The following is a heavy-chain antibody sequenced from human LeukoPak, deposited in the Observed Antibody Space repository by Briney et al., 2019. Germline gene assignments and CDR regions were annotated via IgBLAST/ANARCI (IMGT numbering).Heavy chain of an antibody. D-gene: IGHD2-21*02. CDR1: GFTFSSYA. CDR2: ISGSGGST. Sequence: GGSLRLSCAASGFTFSSYAMSWVRQAPGKGLEWVSAISGSGGSTYYADSVKGRFTFSRDNSKNTLYLQMNSLRAEDTAVYYCAKDSCGGDCYFFDYWGQGTLVTVSS. J-gene: IGHJ4*02. CDR3: AKDSCGGDCYFFDY. V-gene: IGHV3-23*01.